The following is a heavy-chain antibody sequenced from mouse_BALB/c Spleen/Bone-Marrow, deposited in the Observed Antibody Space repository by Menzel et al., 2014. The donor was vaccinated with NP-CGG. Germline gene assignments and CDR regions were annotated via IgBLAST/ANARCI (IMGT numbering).Heavy chain of an antibody. Sequence: EVKLMESGGGLVKPGGSLKLSCAASGFTFSSYAMSWVRQSPEKRLEWVAEISSGGSYTYYPDTVTGRFTISRDNAKNTLHLEMSSLRSEDTAMYYCARDYYGSSYAMDYWGQGTSVTVSS. CDR1: GFTFSSYA. CDR2: ISSGGSYT. J-gene: IGHJ4*01. D-gene: IGHD1-1*01. CDR3: ARDYYGSSYAMDY. V-gene: IGHV5-9-4*01.